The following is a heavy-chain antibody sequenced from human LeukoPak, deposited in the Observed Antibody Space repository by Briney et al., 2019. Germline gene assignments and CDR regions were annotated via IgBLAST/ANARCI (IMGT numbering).Heavy chain of an antibody. Sequence: GGSLRLSCVASGFTFSSYAMRWVRQAPGKGLEWVSDIIDSGVNTYHAHSVKGRFTISRDNSKNTMYLQMTRLRAEATSLYKCAKVDGYCSGGSCYSSGSYYYYGMDVWGKGTTVTVSS. CDR3: AKVDGYCSGGSCYSSGSYYYYGMDV. J-gene: IGHJ6*04. V-gene: IGHV3-23*01. CDR1: GFTFSSYA. CDR2: IIDSGVNT. D-gene: IGHD2-15*01.